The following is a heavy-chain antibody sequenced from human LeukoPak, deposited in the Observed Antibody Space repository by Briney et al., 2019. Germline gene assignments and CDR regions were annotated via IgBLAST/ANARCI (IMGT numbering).Heavy chain of an antibody. CDR1: GGSFSGYF. CDR3: ARGGDSTGYQN. J-gene: IGHJ4*02. V-gene: IGHV4-34*01. D-gene: IGHD3-22*01. CDR2: INDSGSI. Sequence: SETLSLTCVVYGGSFSGYFWTYIRQPPGKGLEWIGEINDSGSINYNPSLKSRVTISVDTSKNHFSLKLSSVVAADTAMYYCARGGDSTGYQNWGQGALVTVSS.